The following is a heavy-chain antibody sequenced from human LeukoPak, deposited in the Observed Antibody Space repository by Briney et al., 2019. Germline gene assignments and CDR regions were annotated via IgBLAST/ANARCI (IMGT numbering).Heavy chain of an antibody. V-gene: IGHV6-1*01. CDR2: TYYRSKWYA. J-gene: IGHJ4*02. CDR1: GDSVSSNSAI. CDR3: ARAGAGSAAFLFDS. Sequence: SQTLSLTCAISGDSVSSNSAIWHWIRQSPSGGLEWLGRTYYRSKWYADSAVFVKSRITVNPDTSQNQLSLHLNSVTPEDTAVYFCARAGAGSAAFLFDSWGQGTLVTVSS. D-gene: IGHD3-3*02.